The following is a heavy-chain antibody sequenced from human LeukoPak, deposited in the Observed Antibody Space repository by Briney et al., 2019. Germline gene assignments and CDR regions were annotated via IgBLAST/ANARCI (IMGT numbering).Heavy chain of an antibody. Sequence: AETLSLTCTVSGGSISRYYWSCIRQPPGKGRECIGHIYYSGSTNHNPPLKGRVTISVDTSKNQISLKINSVNAADTAVYYCARPSGSYPDDAFDIWGQGTMVTVSS. J-gene: IGHJ3*02. CDR3: ARPSGSYPDDAFDI. CDR1: GGSISRYY. V-gene: IGHV4-59*01. D-gene: IGHD1-26*01. CDR2: IYYSGST.